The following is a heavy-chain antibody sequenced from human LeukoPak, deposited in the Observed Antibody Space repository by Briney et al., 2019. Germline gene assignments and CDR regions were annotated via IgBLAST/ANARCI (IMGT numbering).Heavy chain of an antibody. V-gene: IGHV1-2*02. Sequence: ASVKVSCKASGYTFTSYDINWVRQAPGQGLEWMGWINPNSGGTNYAQKFQGRVTMTRDTSISTAYMELSRLRSDDTAVYYCARGRFGSSSSLGYWGQGTLVTVSS. J-gene: IGHJ4*02. CDR1: GYTFTSYD. CDR3: ARGRFGSSSSLGY. CDR2: INPNSGGT. D-gene: IGHD6-13*01.